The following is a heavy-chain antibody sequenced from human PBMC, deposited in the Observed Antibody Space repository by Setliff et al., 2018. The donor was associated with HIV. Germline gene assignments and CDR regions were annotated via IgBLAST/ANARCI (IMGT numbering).Heavy chain of an antibody. CDR1: GGTFSSYA. CDR3: ARLTLSYYDSSGDRPGGSGY. CDR2: IIPIFGTA. V-gene: IGHV1-69*13. Sequence: SVKVSCKASGGTFSSYAISWVRQAPGQGLEWMGGIIPIFGTANYAQKFQGRVTITADESTSTAYMELSSLRSEDTAVYYCARLTLSYYDSSGDRPGGSGYWGQGTQVTVSS. J-gene: IGHJ4*02. D-gene: IGHD3-22*01.